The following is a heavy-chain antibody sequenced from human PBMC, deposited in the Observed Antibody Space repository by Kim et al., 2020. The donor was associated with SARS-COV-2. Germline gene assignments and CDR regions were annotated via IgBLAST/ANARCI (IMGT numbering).Heavy chain of an antibody. V-gene: IGHV3-30*18. D-gene: IGHD2-21*02. CDR2: ISYDGSNK. J-gene: IGHJ4*02. CDR3: AKDEVAYCGGDCCSDY. CDR1: GFTFSSYG. Sequence: GGSLRLSCAASGFTFSSYGMHWVRQAPGKGLEWVAVISYDGSNKYYADSVKGRFTISRDNSKNTLYLQMNSLRAEDTAVYYCAKDEVAYCGGDCCSDYWGQGTLVTVSS.